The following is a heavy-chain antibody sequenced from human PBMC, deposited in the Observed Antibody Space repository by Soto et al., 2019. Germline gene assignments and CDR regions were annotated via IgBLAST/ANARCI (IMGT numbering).Heavy chain of an antibody. J-gene: IGHJ4*02. V-gene: IGHV3-30-3*01. Sequence: QVQLVESGGDMVQPGRSLRLSCVASGFTFRDYSMHWVRQAPGKGLEWLAVISYDGSTKYYADSVKGRFTVSRDNSKNPLYLQMDSLRAEDTAVYFCARDYDIWGRLPDYWGQGTLVTVSS. CDR2: ISYDGSTK. D-gene: IGHD3-9*01. CDR1: GFTFRDYS. CDR3: ARDYDIWGRLPDY.